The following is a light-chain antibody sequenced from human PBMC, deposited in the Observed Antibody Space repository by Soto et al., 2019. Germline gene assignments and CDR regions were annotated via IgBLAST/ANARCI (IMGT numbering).Light chain of an antibody. J-gene: IGKJ3*01. CDR3: QQYGSSPFT. Sequence: EIVLTQSPGTLSLSPGERATLSCRASQSISSSFLAWYQQRPGQAPRLLIHGVSSKAAGIPDRFSGSGSGTDFTLTINRLEPEDFALYFCQQYGSSPFTFGPGPQLEIK. CDR1: QSISSSF. V-gene: IGKV3-20*01. CDR2: GVS.